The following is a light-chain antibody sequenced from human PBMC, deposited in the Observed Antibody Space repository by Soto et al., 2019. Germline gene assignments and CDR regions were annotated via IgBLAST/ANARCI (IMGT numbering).Light chain of an antibody. CDR2: IND. CDR1: TSNIGSNT. J-gene: IGLJ3*02. V-gene: IGLV1-44*01. CDR3: AVWDDSLNAWV. Sequence: QPVLTQPPSASGTPGQSVTISCSGSTSNIGSNTVNWYQQLPGTAPKLLVYINDQRPSGVPDRFSASKSGTSAFLAISGLQSEDEADYDCAVWDDSLNAWVFGGGTKLTV.